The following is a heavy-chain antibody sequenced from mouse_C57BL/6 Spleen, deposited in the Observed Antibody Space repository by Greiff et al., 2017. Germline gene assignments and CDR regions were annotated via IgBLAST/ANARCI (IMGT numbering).Heavy chain of an antibody. Sequence: KGVEWVAYISSGSSTIYYADTVKGRFTISRDNAKNTLFLQMTSLRSEDTAMYYCARSYRSFAYWGQGTLVTVSA. D-gene: IGHD2-14*01. CDR2: ISSGSSTI. J-gene: IGHJ3*01. CDR3: ARSYRSFAY. V-gene: IGHV5-17*01.